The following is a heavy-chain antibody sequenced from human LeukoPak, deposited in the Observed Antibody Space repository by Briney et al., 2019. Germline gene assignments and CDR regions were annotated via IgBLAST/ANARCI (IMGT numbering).Heavy chain of an antibody. CDR2: IYYSGST. CDR3: ARGGYYGSGNDFRFDP. Sequence: GSLRLSCAASGFTFDDYGMSWIRQPPGKGLEWIGYIYYSGSTNYKPSLKSRVTISVDTSKNQFSLKLSSVTAADTAVYYCARGGYYGSGNDFRFDPWGQGTQVTVSS. CDR1: GFTFDDYG. D-gene: IGHD3-10*01. V-gene: IGHV4-59*01. J-gene: IGHJ5*02.